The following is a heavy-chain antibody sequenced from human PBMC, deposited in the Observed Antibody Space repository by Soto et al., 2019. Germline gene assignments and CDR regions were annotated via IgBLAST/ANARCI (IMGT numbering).Heavy chain of an antibody. CDR3: ARDFDGGNSGLHWFDP. D-gene: IGHD3-9*01. CDR2: IYPSDSDT. V-gene: IGHV5-51*01. CDR1: GYTFTIYW. J-gene: IGHJ5*02. Sequence: GESLKISCQVSGYTFTIYWIGWVRQMPGKGLEWMGIIYPSDSDTRYSPSFQGQVTISADQSINTAYMELSRLRSDDTAVYYCARDFDGGNSGLHWFDPWGQGTLVTVSS.